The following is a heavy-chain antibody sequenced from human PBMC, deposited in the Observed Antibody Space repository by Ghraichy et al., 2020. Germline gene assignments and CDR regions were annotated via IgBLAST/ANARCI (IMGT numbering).Heavy chain of an antibody. D-gene: IGHD6-19*01. Sequence: SETLSLTCTVSGGSISSGGYYWSWIRQHPGKGLEWIGYIYYSGSTYYNPSLKGRVTISVDTSKNQFSLKLSSVTAADTAVYYWARVSGWQGLFDYWGQGTLVTVSS. V-gene: IGHV4-31*03. CDR2: IYYSGST. CDR3: ARVSGWQGLFDY. J-gene: IGHJ4*02. CDR1: GGSISSGGYY.